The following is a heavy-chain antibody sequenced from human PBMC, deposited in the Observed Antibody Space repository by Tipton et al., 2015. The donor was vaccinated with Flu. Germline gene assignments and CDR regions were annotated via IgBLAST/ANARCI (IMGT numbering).Heavy chain of an antibody. CDR2: IHTSGST. V-gene: IGHV4-61*02. CDR3: ARSTYYYGSGSSDY. CDR1: GASISSANSY. J-gene: IGHJ4*02. D-gene: IGHD3-10*01. Sequence: LRLSCTVSGASISSANSYWSWIRQPAGKGLEWIGRIHTSGSTKHNPSLKSRVTISIDTAKNQFSQRLSSVTAADTAVYYCARSTYYYGSGSSDYWGQGTLVAVSS.